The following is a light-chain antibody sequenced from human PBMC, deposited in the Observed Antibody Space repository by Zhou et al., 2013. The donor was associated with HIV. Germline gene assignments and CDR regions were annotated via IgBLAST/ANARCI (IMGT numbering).Light chain of an antibody. CDR3: MQGSNWPLT. Sequence: DVVMTQSPLSLSVTLGQPASISCKSSQSLLYTDGDTYLNWFQHKPGQSPRRLISKVSDRDSGVPDRFSGSGSGTDFTLKISRVEAEDVGVYYCMQGSNWPLTFGEGTKVEIK. CDR2: KVS. CDR1: QSLLYTDGDTY. V-gene: IGKV2-30*01. J-gene: IGKJ4*01.